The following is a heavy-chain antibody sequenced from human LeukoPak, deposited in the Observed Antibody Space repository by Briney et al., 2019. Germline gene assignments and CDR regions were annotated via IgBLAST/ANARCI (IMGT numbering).Heavy chain of an antibody. CDR3: ARSLDYVWGSYRYTDQGAFDI. J-gene: IGHJ3*02. V-gene: IGHV5-51*01. CDR2: IYPGDSDT. Sequence: GESLKISCKGSGYSFTSYWIGWVRQMPGKGLEWMGIIYPGDSDTRYSPSFQGQVTISADKSISTAYLQWSSLKASDTAMYYCARSLDYVWGSYRYTDQGAFDIWGQGTMVTASS. D-gene: IGHD3-16*02. CDR1: GYSFTSYW.